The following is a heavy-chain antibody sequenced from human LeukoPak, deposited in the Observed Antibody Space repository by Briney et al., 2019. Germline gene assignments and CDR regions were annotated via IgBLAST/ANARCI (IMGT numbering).Heavy chain of an antibody. V-gene: IGHV3-30*02. CDR3: ANSYYYDSSGYYY. Sequence: PGGSLRLSCAASGFTFSSYGMHWVRQAPGKGLEWVAFIRYDGSNKYYADSVKGRFTISRDNSKNTLYLQMNSLRAEDTAVYYCANSYYYDSSGYYYWGQGTLVTVSS. J-gene: IGHJ4*02. CDR1: GFTFSSYG. D-gene: IGHD3-22*01. CDR2: IRYDGSNK.